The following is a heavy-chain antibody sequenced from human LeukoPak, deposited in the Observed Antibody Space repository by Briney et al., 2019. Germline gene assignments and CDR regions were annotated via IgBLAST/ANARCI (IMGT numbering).Heavy chain of an antibody. CDR1: GYTFNAYY. Sequence: ASVKVSCTASGYTFNAYYMHWVRQAPGQGLEWMGWINPKSGGTNYAQRFQARVTMTRDTSISIVYMELSRLTSDDTAVYYCAREGSTTGRTAGAFDVWGQGTLVTVSS. D-gene: IGHD1-1*01. CDR3: AREGSTTGRTAGAFDV. CDR2: INPKSGGT. J-gene: IGHJ3*01. V-gene: IGHV1-2*02.